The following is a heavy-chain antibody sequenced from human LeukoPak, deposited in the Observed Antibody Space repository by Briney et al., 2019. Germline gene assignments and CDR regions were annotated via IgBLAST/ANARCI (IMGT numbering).Heavy chain of an antibody. D-gene: IGHD4-11*01. Sequence: GGSLRLSCAASGFTFSSYAMSWVRQAPGKGLEWVSTFKTNYNQVYYAESVRGRFTISTDNSKNTAYLQMSSLRVEDTALYYCARSVPDYTRFDFWGQGALVTVSS. CDR2: FKTNYNQV. CDR1: GFTFSSYA. J-gene: IGHJ4*02. CDR3: ARSVPDYTRFDF. V-gene: IGHV3-23*05.